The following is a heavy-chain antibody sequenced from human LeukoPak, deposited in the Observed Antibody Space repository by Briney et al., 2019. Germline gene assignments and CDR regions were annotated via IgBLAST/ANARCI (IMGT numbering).Heavy chain of an antibody. Sequence: SGPTLLNPTPTLTLTCTFSGFSLSTSGVGVGWIRQPPVKALEWLSLIYWDDDKRYSPSLKSRLTITKDTSKNQVVLTMTNMDPVDTATYYCAHRRHNVYDSSGYHDYWGQGTLVTVSS. V-gene: IGHV2-5*02. CDR1: GFSLSTSGVG. J-gene: IGHJ4*02. D-gene: IGHD3-22*01. CDR2: IYWDDDK. CDR3: AHRRHNVYDSSGYHDY.